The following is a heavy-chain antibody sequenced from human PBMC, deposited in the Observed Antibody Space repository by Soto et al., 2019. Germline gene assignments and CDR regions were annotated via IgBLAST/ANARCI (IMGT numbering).Heavy chain of an antibody. D-gene: IGHD1-26*01. V-gene: IGHV3-30*02. CDR3: SGAESPDTAYFSLY. CDR1: GFIFSNNG. J-gene: IGHJ4*02. CDR2: MSYDGSDT. Sequence: GALRLSCVGSGFIFSNNGMHWVRQTPGKGLEWVAFMSYDGSDTFYADSVKGRFTISRDTSNGIAYLQMNSLNIEDSAVYYCSGAESPDTAYFSLYWGQGTPVTVSS.